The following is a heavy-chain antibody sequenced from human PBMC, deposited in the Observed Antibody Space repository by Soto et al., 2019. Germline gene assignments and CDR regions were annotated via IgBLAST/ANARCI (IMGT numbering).Heavy chain of an antibody. CDR3: AIVDIAFADAFDI. J-gene: IGHJ3*02. Sequence: QVQLQESGPGLVKPSQTLSLTCTVSGGSISSGYYYWSWIRHPPGKGLEWIGYIYYSGSTYYNPSLNSLVTISVDTSKNQFSLKLSSVTAADTAVYYCAIVDIAFADAFDIWGQGTMVTVSS. CDR2: IYYSGST. CDR1: GGSISSGYYY. D-gene: IGHD3-16*01. V-gene: IGHV4-30-4*01.